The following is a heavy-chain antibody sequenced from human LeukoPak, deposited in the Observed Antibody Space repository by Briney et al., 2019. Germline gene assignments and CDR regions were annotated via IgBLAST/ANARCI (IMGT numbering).Heavy chain of an antibody. V-gene: IGHV3-48*03. D-gene: IGHD3-16*01. CDR2: ISSSGSTI. CDR3: ARLGSEFLSFDP. J-gene: IGHJ5*02. CDR1: GFTFSSYE. Sequence: TGGSLRLSCAASGFTFSSYEMNWVRQAPGKGLAWVSYISSSGSTIYYADSVKGRFTISRDNAKNSLYLQMNSLRAEDTAVYYCARLGSEFLSFDPWGQGTLVTVSS.